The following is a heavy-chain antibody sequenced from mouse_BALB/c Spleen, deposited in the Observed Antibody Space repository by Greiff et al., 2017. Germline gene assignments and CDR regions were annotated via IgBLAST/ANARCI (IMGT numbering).Heavy chain of an antibody. Sequence: EVKLMESGGGLVQPGGSLKLSCAASGFTFSSYGMSWVRQTPDKRLELVATINSNGGSTYYPDSVKGRFTISRDNAKNTLYLQMSSLKSEDTAMYYCARDRDGYYDYWGQGTTLTVSS. D-gene: IGHD2-3*01. V-gene: IGHV5-6-3*01. CDR1: GFTFSSYG. J-gene: IGHJ2*01. CDR2: INSNGGST. CDR3: ARDRDGYYDY.